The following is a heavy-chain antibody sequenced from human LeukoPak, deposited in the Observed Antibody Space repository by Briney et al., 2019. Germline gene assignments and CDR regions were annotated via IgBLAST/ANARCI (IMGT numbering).Heavy chain of an antibody. D-gene: IGHD3-16*01. CDR2: ISYEGSNK. Sequence: GRSLSLSCGPCGLTFSCYGMHWVRQAPGKGVGWVGVISYEGSNKYYADSVKGRFTISRDNSKNPLYLQMNSLRAEDTAVYCCAKEGGFGTTFDYWGQGTLVTVSS. CDR1: GLTFSCYG. J-gene: IGHJ4*02. CDR3: AKEGGFGTTFDY. V-gene: IGHV3-30*18.